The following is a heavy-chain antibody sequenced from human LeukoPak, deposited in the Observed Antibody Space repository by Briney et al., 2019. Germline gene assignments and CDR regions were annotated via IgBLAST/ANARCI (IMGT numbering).Heavy chain of an antibody. CDR1: GYSISSGYY. D-gene: IGHD1-26*01. CDR3: ARLMRYSGSYFDY. V-gene: IGHV4-38-2*01. CDR2: IYHSGIT. J-gene: IGHJ4*02. Sequence: SETPSLTCAVSGYSISSGYYWGRTRPPPGKGLDRIGSIYHSGITYYNPSLKSRVTISVDTSKNQFSLKLSSVTAADTAVYYCARLMRYSGSYFDYWGEGTLVTVSS.